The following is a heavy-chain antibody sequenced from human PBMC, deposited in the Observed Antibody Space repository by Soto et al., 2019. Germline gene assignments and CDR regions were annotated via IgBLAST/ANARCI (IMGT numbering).Heavy chain of an antibody. CDR1: NFSVLTSIYY. Sequence: SETLSLTCTVSNFSVLTSIYYWAWIRHPPGKGLEWVGTVYYTGTTYYNPSLQSRVTISIDTSKNQFSLNLNSVTAADTAVYYCARNWNLALVPAAYFDSWGQGTLVTVSS. V-gene: IGHV4-39*01. CDR2: VYYTGTT. CDR3: ARNWNLALVPAAYFDS. D-gene: IGHD2-2*01. J-gene: IGHJ4*02.